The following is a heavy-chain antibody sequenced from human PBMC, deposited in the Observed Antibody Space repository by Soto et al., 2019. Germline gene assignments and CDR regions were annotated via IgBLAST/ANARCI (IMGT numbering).Heavy chain of an antibody. CDR2: INPKSGGT. D-gene: IGHD2-8*01. J-gene: IGHJ6*02. Sequence: QVQLVQSGAEVKKPGASVKVSCKASGYSFTDYHIHWVRQAPGQGLEWLGRINPKSGGTSTAQKFQGWVTMTTDTSIGPASMELTRLTTDDTAIYYCARGDSTDCSNGVCSFFYNHDMDVWGQGTTVTVSS. CDR1: GYSFTDYH. CDR3: ARGDSTDCSNGVCSFFYNHDMDV. V-gene: IGHV1-2*04.